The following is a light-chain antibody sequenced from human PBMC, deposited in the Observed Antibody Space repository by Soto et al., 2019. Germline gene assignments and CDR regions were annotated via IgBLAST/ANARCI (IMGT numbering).Light chain of an antibody. CDR1: SXHIGSSNL. Sequence: QSVLTQPASVPGSPGQSITISCTASSXHIGSSNLVSWYQHHSGKAPKLIIYEGNKRPSGVSNRFSGSKSGKTASLTISGLQAEDEGTYYCCSYAGSSPLYVFGTGTKVTVL. V-gene: IGLV2-23*01. CDR3: CSYAGSSPLYV. CDR2: EGN. J-gene: IGLJ1*01.